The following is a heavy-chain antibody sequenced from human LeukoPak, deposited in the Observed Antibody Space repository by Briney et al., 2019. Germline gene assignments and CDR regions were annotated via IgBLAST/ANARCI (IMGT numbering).Heavy chain of an antibody. CDR1: GFTFSSYS. J-gene: IGHJ4*02. Sequence: GGSLRLSCAASGFTFSSYSMNWVRQAPGKGLEWVSYISSSGSTIYYADSVKGRFTISRDNAKNSLYLQMNSLRAEDTAVYYCARAFLRLGELSSPVYFDYWGQGTLVTVSS. CDR2: ISSSGSTI. CDR3: ARAFLRLGELSSPVYFDY. V-gene: IGHV3-48*04. D-gene: IGHD3-16*02.